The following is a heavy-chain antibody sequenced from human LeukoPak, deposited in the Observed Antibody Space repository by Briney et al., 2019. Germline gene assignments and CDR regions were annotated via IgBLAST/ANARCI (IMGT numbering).Heavy chain of an antibody. J-gene: IGHJ4*02. CDR1: GDSISSYY. CDR3: ASSPLVGAWD. CDR2: IYHSGST. Sequence: SETLSLTCTVSGDSISSYYWNWIRQPPGKGLEWIGSIYHSGSTYYNPSLKSRVTISVDTSKNQFSLKLTSVTAADTAVYYCASSPLVGAWDWGQGTLVTVSS. V-gene: IGHV4-38-2*02. D-gene: IGHD1-26*01.